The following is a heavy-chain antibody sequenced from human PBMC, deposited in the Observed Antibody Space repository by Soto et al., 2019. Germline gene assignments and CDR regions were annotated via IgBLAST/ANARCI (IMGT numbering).Heavy chain of an antibody. V-gene: IGHV4-34*01. J-gene: IGHJ6*02. CDR2: INHSGST. CDR3: ARSALIHLYYYYGMDV. CDR1: GGSFSGYY. D-gene: IGHD3-16*01. Sequence: PSETLSLTCAVYGGSFSGYYWSWIRQPPGKGLEWIGEINHSGSTNYNPSLKSRVTISVDTSKNQFSLKLSSVTAADTAVYYCARSALIHLYYYYGMDVWGQGTTVTVSS.